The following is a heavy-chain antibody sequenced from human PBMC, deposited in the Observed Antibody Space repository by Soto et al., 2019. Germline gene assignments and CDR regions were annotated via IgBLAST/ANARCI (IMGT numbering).Heavy chain of an antibody. CDR2: ISGSGDIT. D-gene: IGHD2-2*02. CDR3: AKDRNDIVVVPAAINY. J-gene: IGHJ4*02. V-gene: IGHV3-23*01. CDR1: GFTSSIYA. Sequence: GGSLRLSCAASGFTSSIYAMNWVRQAPGKGLEWVSLISGSGDITYYADSVKGRFTISRDNSRNTVYLQMNSLRVEDTAVYYCAKDRNDIVVVPAAINYWGQGTLVTV.